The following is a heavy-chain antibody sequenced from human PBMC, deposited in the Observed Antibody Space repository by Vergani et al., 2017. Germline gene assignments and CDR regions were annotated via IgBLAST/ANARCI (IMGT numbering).Heavy chain of an antibody. CDR3: AREVTRLLDY. D-gene: IGHD5-18*01. J-gene: IGHJ4*02. V-gene: IGHV4-34*01. CDR1: GGSFSGYY. CDR2: INHSGST. Sequence: QVQLQQWGAGLLKPSETLSLTCAVYGGSFSGYYWSWIRQPPGKGLEWIGEINHSGSTNYNPYLKSRVTISVDTSKNQFSLKLSSVTAADTAVYYCAREVTRLLDYWGQGTLVTVSS.